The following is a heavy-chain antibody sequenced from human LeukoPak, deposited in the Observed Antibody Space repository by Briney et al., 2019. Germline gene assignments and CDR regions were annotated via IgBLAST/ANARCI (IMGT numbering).Heavy chain of an antibody. CDR1: GFTFSGKS. D-gene: IGHD1-14*01. J-gene: IGHJ4*02. CDR3: ARDFMYNVNCAGC. CDR2: IDDDFTT. Sequence: GGSLRPSCTASGFTFSGKSMNWVRQAPGKGLEWVSLIDDDFTTKYADSVKGRFTISRDNSKSTLYLQMISLRAEDTAVYYCARDFMYNVNCAGCWGQGTLVTVSS. V-gene: IGHV3-66*01.